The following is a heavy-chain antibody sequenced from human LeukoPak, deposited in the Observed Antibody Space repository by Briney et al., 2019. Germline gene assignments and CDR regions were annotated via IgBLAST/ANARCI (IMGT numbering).Heavy chain of an antibody. CDR3: ARGNAHAFDI. CDR1: GFTFSNYW. J-gene: IGHJ3*02. Sequence: GGSLRLSCAASGFTFSNYWMHWVRHAPGKGLVWVSRIHSDGSSTTSADSVKGRFTISRDNAENTLYLQMNSLRAEDTAVYFCARGNAHAFDIWGQGTMVTVSS. D-gene: IGHD1-1*01. V-gene: IGHV3-74*01. CDR2: IHSDGSST.